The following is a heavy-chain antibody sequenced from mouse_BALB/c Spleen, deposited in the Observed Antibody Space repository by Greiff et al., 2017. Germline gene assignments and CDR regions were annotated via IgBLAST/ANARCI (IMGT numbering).Heavy chain of an antibody. CDR2: ISSGGSYT. J-gene: IGHJ2*01. CDR3: ARDRDGYHYCDY. CDR1: GFTFSSYA. D-gene: IGHD2-3*01. V-gene: IGHV5-9-4*01. Sequence: EVQLVESGGGLVKPGGSLKLSCAASGFTFSSYAMSWVRQSPEKRLEWVAEISSGGSYTYYPDTVTGRFTISRDNAKNTLYLEMSSLRSEDTAMYYCARDRDGYHYCDYWGQGTTLTVSA.